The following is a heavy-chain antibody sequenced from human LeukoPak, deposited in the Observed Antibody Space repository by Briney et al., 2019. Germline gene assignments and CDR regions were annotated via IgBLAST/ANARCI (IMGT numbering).Heavy chain of an antibody. CDR2: IRCDGSNK. V-gene: IGHV3-30*02. CDR3: AKARYYYGSGSYGPFDY. D-gene: IGHD3-10*01. J-gene: IGHJ4*02. CDR1: GFTFSSYG. Sequence: PGGSLRLSCAASGFTFSSYGMHWVRQAPGKGLEWVAFIRCDGSNKYYADSVKGRFTISRDNSKNTLYLQMNSLRAEDTAVYYCAKARYYYGSGSYGPFDYWGQGTLVTVSS.